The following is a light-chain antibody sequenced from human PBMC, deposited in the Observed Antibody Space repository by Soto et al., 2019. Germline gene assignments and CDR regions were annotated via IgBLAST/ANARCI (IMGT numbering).Light chain of an antibody. J-gene: IGKJ1*01. CDR1: QSVSSN. Sequence: IVLTQSPGTLSLSAGERATLSCRASQSVSSNLAWYQQKPGQAPRLLIDGASTRATGIPARFSGSGSGTEFTLTISSLQSEDFSVYYCQQYNNWRTFGQGTKVDIK. V-gene: IGKV3-15*01. CDR3: QQYNNWRT. CDR2: GAS.